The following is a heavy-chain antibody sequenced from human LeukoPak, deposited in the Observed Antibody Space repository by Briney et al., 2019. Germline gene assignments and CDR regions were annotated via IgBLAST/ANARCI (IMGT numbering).Heavy chain of an antibody. J-gene: IGHJ6*03. V-gene: IGHV1-69*05. CDR2: IIPIFGTA. CDR3: AMVGYCSSTSCHAYYYYMDV. Sequence: SVTVSFKASGGTFISYAISWVRQAPGQGLEWMGGIIPIFGTANYAQKFQGRVTITTDESTSTAYMELSSLRSEDTAVYYCAMVGYCSSTSCHAYYYYMDVWGKGTTVTVSS. CDR1: GGTFISYA. D-gene: IGHD2-2*01.